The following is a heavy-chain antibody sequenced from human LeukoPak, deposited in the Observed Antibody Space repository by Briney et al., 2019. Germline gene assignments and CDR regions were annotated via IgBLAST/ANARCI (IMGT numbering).Heavy chain of an antibody. J-gene: IGHJ5*02. D-gene: IGHD3-22*01. V-gene: IGHV4-61*01. CDR3: ARDRLVVTYYYYSSGIGAHWFDP. CDR2: IYYSGST. Sequence: SETLSLTCTVSGGSVSSGSYYWSWIRQPPGKGLEWLGYIYYSGSTNYNPSLKSRVTISVDTSKNQFSMKLSSVTAADTAVYYCARDRLVVTYYYYSSGIGAHWFDPWGQGTLVTVSS. CDR1: GGSVSSGSYY.